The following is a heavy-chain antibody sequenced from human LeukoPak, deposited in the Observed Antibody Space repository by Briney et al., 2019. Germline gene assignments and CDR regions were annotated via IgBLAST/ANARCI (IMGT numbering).Heavy chain of an antibody. V-gene: IGHV3-7*05. CDR2: IKQDGSEK. CDR1: GFSFSTYW. CDR3: AKDRGSSSAAYGMDV. D-gene: IGHD6-13*01. Sequence: GGSLRLSCAASGFSFSTYWMSWVRQAPGKGLEWVANIKQDGSEKYYVDSAKGRFTISRDNAKNSLYLQMNSLRAEDTAVYYCAKDRGSSSAAYGMDVWGQGTTVTVSS. J-gene: IGHJ6*02.